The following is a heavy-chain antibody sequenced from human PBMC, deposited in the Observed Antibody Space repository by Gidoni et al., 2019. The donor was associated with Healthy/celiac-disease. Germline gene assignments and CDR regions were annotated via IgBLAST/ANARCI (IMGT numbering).Heavy chain of an antibody. CDR1: GGTFSSYT. CDR2: IIPILGIA. D-gene: IGHD3-22*01. CDR3: ARRIEVVRAFDI. J-gene: IGHJ3*02. V-gene: IGHV1-69*02. Sequence: QVQLVQSGAEVKKPGSSVKVSCKASGGTFSSYTISWVRQAPGQGLEWMGRIIPILGIANYAQKFQGRVTITADKSTSTAYMELSSLRSEDTAVYYCARRIEVVRAFDIWGQGTMVTVSS.